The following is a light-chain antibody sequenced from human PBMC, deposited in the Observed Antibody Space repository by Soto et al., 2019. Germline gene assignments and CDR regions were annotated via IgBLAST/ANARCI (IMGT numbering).Light chain of an antibody. Sequence: EIVMTQSPATLSSSPGERATLSFMAIQSVRSNLAWYQQKPGQAPRLLIYGASTRATGIPARFSGSGSGTEFTLSIGSLQPEDFAVYYCQQRSNWPPTWTFGQGTKVDIK. V-gene: IGKV3-15*01. CDR3: QQRSNWPPTWT. CDR1: QSVRSN. CDR2: GAS. J-gene: IGKJ1*01.